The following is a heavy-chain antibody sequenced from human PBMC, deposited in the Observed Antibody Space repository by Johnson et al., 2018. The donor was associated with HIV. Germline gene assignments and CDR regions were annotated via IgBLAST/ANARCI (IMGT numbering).Heavy chain of an antibody. D-gene: IGHD3-22*01. J-gene: IGHJ3*02. V-gene: IGHV3-9*01. CDR3: AKDNYYSSGYKEDAFDI. CDR1: GFTFDDYA. CDR2: ISWNSGSI. Sequence: LLVESGGGLVQPGRSLRLSCAASGFTFDDYAMHWVRQAPGKGLEWVSGISWNSGSIGYADSVKGRFTISRDNAKNSLYLQMNSLRAEDTALYYCAKDNYYSSGYKEDAFDIWGQGTMVTVSS.